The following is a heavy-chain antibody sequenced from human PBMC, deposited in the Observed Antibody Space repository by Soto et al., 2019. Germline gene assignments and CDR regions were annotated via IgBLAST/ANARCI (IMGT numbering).Heavy chain of an antibody. CDR3: ARQRIVAAGTFVDY. V-gene: IGHV4-39*01. Sequence: SETLSLTCTVSGDSINSTNYYWGWIRQPPGQGLEWIGSIYYSGSTYYTSSLKSRLTVSVDTSKNQFSLKLSSVTAADTALYYCARQRIVAAGTFVDYWGQGSLVTVSS. CDR1: GDSINSTNYY. J-gene: IGHJ4*02. D-gene: IGHD6-13*01. CDR2: IYYSGST.